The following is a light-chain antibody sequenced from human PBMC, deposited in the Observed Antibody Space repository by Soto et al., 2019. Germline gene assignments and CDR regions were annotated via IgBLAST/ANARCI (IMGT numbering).Light chain of an antibody. Sequence: DIQLTQSPSFLSASVGDRVTITCRASQDISSSLAWYQQKPGKAPNLLIYAASTLQSGVPSRFSGSGSGTEFTLTIYSLQPEDFATYYCQQLNNYPRTFCPGTKLDIK. V-gene: IGKV1-9*01. J-gene: IGKJ2*01. CDR3: QQLNNYPRT. CDR2: AAS. CDR1: QDISSS.